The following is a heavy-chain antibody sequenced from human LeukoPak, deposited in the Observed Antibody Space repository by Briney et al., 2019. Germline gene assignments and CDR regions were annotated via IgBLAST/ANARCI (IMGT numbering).Heavy chain of an antibody. J-gene: IGHJ4*02. CDR2: INWNGGST. CDR3: ARSVRGSHPFYFDY. V-gene: IGHV3-20*04. D-gene: IGHD3-16*01. Sequence: ETLSLTCAVYGGSFSGYYWNWIRQSPGKGLEWVSAINWNGGSTGYADSVKGRFTISRDNAKNSLYLQMNGLRAEDTAFYYCARSVRGSHPFYFDYWGQGTLVTVSS. CDR1: GGSFSGYY.